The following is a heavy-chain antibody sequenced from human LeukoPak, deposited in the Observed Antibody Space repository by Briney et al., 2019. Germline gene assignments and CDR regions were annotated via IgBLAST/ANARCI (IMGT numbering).Heavy chain of an antibody. CDR1: GGSFSGFY. D-gene: IGHD3-3*01. CDR2: INHSGST. Sequence: TSETLSLTCAVYGGSFSGFYWSWLRQPPGQGLEWIGEINHSGSTYYNPSLKSRISMSVDTSENQFSLRLRSVTAADTAIYYCAKDRAIFGVVKVYFDYWGQGTLVTVSS. V-gene: IGHV4-34*10. CDR3: AKDRAIFGVVKVYFDY. J-gene: IGHJ4*02.